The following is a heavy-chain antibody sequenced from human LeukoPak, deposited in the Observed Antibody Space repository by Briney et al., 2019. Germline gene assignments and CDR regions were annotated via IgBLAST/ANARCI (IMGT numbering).Heavy chain of an antibody. V-gene: IGHV1-18*01. J-gene: IGHJ4*02. CDR1: GYTFTSYG. CDR2: ISAYNGNT. D-gene: IGHD3-9*01. CDR3: ARSGNILTGYYKARFDY. Sequence: VSVKLSCKASGYTFTSYGISWVRQAPGQGLEWMGWISAYNGNTNYAQKLQGRVTMTTDTSTSTAYMELRSLRSDDTAVYYCARSGNILTGYYKARFDYWGQVALGSVSS.